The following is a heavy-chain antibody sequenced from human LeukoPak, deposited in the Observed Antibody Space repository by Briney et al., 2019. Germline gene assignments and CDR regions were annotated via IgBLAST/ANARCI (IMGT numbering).Heavy chain of an antibody. CDR2: ISGSGSNT. CDR1: GFTFSSYA. Sequence: GGSLRLSCAASGFTFSSYAMSWVRQAPGKGLEWVSDISGSGSNTYYADSVKGRFTISRDNSKNTLYLHMNSLRAEDTAVYYCAKGHRYSGSYHFDYWGQGTLVTVSS. D-gene: IGHD1-26*01. V-gene: IGHV3-23*01. CDR3: AKGHRYSGSYHFDY. J-gene: IGHJ4*02.